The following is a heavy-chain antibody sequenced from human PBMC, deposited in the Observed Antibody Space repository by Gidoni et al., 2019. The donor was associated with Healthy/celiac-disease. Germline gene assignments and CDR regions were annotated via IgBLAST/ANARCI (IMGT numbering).Heavy chain of an antibody. V-gene: IGHV3-11*01. CDR3: ARVWDFWSGPPLDY. CDR1: GVTFSDYY. Sequence: QVQLGESGGGLGKPGGSLRRSCAASGVTFSDYYMSWIRQAPGKGLGWVSYISSSGSTISYAASVKGRFTISRDNAKNSLYLQMNSLRAEDTAVYYCARVWDFWSGPPLDYWGQGTLVTVSS. D-gene: IGHD3-3*01. CDR2: ISSSGSTI. J-gene: IGHJ4*02.